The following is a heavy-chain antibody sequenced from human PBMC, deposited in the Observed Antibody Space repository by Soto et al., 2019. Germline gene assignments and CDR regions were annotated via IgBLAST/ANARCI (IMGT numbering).Heavy chain of an antibody. V-gene: IGHV1-69*01. CDR3: AKTSPGVWGGKPCYRLGSWVDL. Sequence: QGQLVQSGAEVRTPGSSVKVSCKVSGGTFRNFGMPWVRQAPGQGLEWMGAILPHFGTQKYSQKLQGRVLMTADEATGRAYREIGHLRPDDSAFYCCAKTSPGVWGGKPCYRLGSWVDLWGQGTHISVSS. CDR2: ILPHFGTQ. CDR1: GGTFRNFG. D-gene: IGHD3-16*01. J-gene: IGHJ5*02.